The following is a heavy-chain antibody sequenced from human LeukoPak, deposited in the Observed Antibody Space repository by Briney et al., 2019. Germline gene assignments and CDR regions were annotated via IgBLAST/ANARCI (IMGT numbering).Heavy chain of an antibody. CDR1: GGAISSSDDY. CDR3: ARGSEGDGYNWPLDY. V-gene: IGHV4-39*07. Sequence: SETLSLTCSVSGGAISSSDDYWGFVRQTPGKGLEWMGSIYYTGSSHYNPSLRSRATISVDTSKNQFSLKLSSVTAADTAVYYCARGSEGDGYNWPLDYWGQGTLVTVSS. D-gene: IGHD5-24*01. J-gene: IGHJ4*02. CDR2: IYYTGSS.